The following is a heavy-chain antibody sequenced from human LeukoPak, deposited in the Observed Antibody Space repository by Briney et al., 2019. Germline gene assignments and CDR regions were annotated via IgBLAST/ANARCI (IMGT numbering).Heavy chain of an antibody. J-gene: IGHJ4*02. CDR3: ARGNGYSSGWYYFDQ. D-gene: IGHD6-19*01. V-gene: IGHV6-1*01. Sequence: SQTLSLTCAISGDSVSSNSAAWNWIRQSPSRGLEWLGRTYYRSKWYNEYAVSVKSRISINPDTSKNQFSLHLNSMTPEDTAVHYCARGNGYSSGWYYFDQWGQGTLVTVSS. CDR2: TYYRSKWYN. CDR1: GDSVSSNSAA.